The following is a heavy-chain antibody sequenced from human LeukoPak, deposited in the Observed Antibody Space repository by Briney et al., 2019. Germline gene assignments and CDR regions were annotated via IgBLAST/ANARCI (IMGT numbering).Heavy chain of an antibody. CDR2: IYPSDSDT. CDR3: ARRSHTSSPADY. J-gene: IGHJ4*02. Sequence: GESLKISCKASGYSFTDYWIVWVRQMPGKGLEWMGIIYPSDSDTRYSPSFQGQVTISADKSISAAYLQWSSLRASDTAMYFCARRSHTSSPADYWGQGTLVIVSS. D-gene: IGHD2-2*01. V-gene: IGHV5-51*01. CDR1: GYSFTDYW.